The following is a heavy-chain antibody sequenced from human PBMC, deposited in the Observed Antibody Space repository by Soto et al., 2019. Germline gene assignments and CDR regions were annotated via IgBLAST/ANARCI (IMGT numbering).Heavy chain of an antibody. Sequence: QVQLQQWGAGLLKPSETLSLTCAVSGGSFSGYYWTWIRQPPGKGLEWIGEISHSGSTNYIPSLKSRVTMSVDTSKNQFSLKLSSVTAADTAMYYCARNIQNWTPFDYWGPGTLVTVSS. CDR2: ISHSGST. CDR3: ARNIQNWTPFDY. D-gene: IGHD1-1*01. J-gene: IGHJ4*02. CDR1: GGSFSGYY. V-gene: IGHV4-34*02.